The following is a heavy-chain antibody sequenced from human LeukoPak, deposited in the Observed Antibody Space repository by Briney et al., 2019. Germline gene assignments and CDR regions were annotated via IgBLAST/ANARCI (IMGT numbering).Heavy chain of an antibody. V-gene: IGHV3-23*01. J-gene: IGHJ6*02. CDR1: GFTFSSYA. CDR2: ISGSGGST. D-gene: IGHD3-10*01. Sequence: GGSLRLSCAASGFTFSSYAMSWVRQAPGKGLEWVSAISGSGGSTYYTDFVKGRFTISRDNSKNTLYLQMNSLRAEDTAVYYCAKDRRRFYGSGSYPFFNGMDVWGQGTTVTVSS. CDR3: AKDRRRFYGSGSYPFFNGMDV.